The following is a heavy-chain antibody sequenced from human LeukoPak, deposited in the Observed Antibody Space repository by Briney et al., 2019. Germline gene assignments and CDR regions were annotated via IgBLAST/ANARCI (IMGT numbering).Heavy chain of an antibody. D-gene: IGHD6-19*01. Sequence: PGGSLRLSCAASGFTFSSYGMHWVRQAPGKGLEWVAFIRYDGSNKYYADSVKGRFTISRDSSKNTLFLEMNSLRVEATAVYYCAKRHNTGWYLFDYWGQGTLVTVSS. CDR3: AKRHNTGWYLFDY. CDR1: GFTFSSYG. J-gene: IGHJ4*02. CDR2: IRYDGSNK. V-gene: IGHV3-30*02.